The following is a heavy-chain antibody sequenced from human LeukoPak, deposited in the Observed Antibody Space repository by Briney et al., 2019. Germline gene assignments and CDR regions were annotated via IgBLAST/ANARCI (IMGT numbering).Heavy chain of an antibody. V-gene: IGHV1-18*01. CDR1: GYTFTSYG. D-gene: IGHD6-19*01. J-gene: IGHJ5*02. Sequence: ASVKVSCKASGYTFTSYGISWVRQAPGQGLEWMGWISAYNGNTNYAQKLQGRVTMTTDTSTSTAYMELRSLRSDDTAVYYCARDILSRGWPNCFAPGGRGTLVTVSS. CDR3: ARDILSRGWPNCFAP. CDR2: ISAYNGNT.